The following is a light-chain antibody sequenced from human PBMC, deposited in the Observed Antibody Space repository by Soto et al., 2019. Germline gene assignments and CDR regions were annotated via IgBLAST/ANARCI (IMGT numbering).Light chain of an antibody. J-gene: IGLJ1*01. CDR2: EGT. V-gene: IGLV2-23*01. Sequence: QSVLTQPASVSGSPGQSITISCTGTSSDVGSYNLVPWYQQHPGKAPKLMIYEGTKRPSGVSDRFSGSRSGNTASLAISGLQAEEEADYYCCSYESSSTYFFGSGTKVTVL. CDR3: CSYESSSTYF. CDR1: SSDVGSYNL.